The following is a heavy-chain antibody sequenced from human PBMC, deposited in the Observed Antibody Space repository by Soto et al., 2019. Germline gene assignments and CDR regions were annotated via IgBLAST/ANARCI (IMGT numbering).Heavy chain of an antibody. D-gene: IGHD1-7*01. V-gene: IGHV2-5*02. CDR2: IYWDDDK. J-gene: IGHJ5*02. CDR3: AQRSLTGTKEDWFYP. CDR1: GFSLSTSGVG. Sequence: QITLKESGPTLVKPTHTLTLTCTFSGFSLSTSGVGVGWIRQPPGQALEWLALIYWDDDKRYSPSLKSRLTITKDTSKNQEVLTITNMDPVDTATYYCAQRSLTGTKEDWFYPWGQGTLVTVSS.